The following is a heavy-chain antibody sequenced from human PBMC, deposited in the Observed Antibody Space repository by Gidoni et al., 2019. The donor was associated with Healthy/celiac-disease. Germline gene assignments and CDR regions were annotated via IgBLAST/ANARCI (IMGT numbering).Heavy chain of an antibody. D-gene: IGHD4-4*01. CDR2: IDPSDSYT. V-gene: IGHV5-10-1*03. CDR1: GYSFTSYW. J-gene: IGHJ6*03. CDR3: ATVTTDLYYMDV. Sequence: EVQLVQSGAEVKKPGESLRISCKGSGYSFTSYWISWVRQMPGKGLEWMGRIDPSDSYTNYSPSFQGHVTISADKSISTAYLQWSSLKASDTAMYYCATVTTDLYYMDVWGKGTTVTVSS.